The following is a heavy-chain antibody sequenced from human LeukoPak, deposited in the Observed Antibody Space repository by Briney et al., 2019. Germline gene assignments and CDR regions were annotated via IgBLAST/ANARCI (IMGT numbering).Heavy chain of an antibody. D-gene: IGHD6-19*01. CDR2: IKQDGSEK. J-gene: IGHJ3*02. V-gene: IGHV3-7*03. CDR3: ARERYSSGSKTGAFDI. Sequence: QPGGSLRLSCAASGFTFSSYWMSWVRQAPGKGLEWVANIKQDGSEKYYVDSVKGRFTISRDNAKNSLYLQMNSLRAEDTAVYYCARERYSSGSKTGAFDIWGQGTMVTVSS. CDR1: GFTFSSYW.